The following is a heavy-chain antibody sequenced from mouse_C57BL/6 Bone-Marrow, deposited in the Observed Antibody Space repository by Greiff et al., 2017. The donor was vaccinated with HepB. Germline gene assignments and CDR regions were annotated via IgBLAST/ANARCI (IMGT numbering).Heavy chain of an antibody. V-gene: IGHV3-6*01. CDR3: ARESWVYFDY. CDR1: GYSITSGYY. CDR2: ISYDGSN. J-gene: IGHJ2*01. D-gene: IGHD4-1*01. Sequence: VQLKESGPGLVKPSQSLSLTCSVTGYSITSGYYWNWIRQFPGNKLEWMGYISYDGSNNYNPYLKNRISITRDTSKNQLFLKLNSVTTEDTATYYCARESWVYFDYWGQGTTLTVSS.